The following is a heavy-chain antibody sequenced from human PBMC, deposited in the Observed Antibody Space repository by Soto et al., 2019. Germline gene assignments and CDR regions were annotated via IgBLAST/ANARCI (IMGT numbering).Heavy chain of an antibody. Sequence: GGSLSLSCAASGFTLSRFDLHWVRQAPGKGLEWISYISSSGSTAYYASSVEGRFTISIDNANNSVYLQMDSLRAEDTALYYCTRAAWFPYFSFYWGQGALVTVSS. CDR3: TRAAWFPYFSFY. J-gene: IGHJ4*02. CDR2: ISSSGSTA. CDR1: GFTLSRFD. V-gene: IGHV3-48*03. D-gene: IGHD3-10*01.